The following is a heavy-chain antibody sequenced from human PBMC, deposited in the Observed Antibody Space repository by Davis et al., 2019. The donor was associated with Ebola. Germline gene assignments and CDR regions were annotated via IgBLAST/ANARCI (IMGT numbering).Heavy chain of an antibody. D-gene: IGHD3-3*01. CDR2: ISASGGSQ. J-gene: IGHJ5*02. CDR1: GFPFDNYA. CDR3: VRAVFHEVLDL. Sequence: PGGSLRLSCSASGFPFDNYAMSWVRQSPEKGLEWVSGISASGGSQAYADSVKGRFTISRDNSENTLYLQMNSLTTDDTALYYCVRAVFHEVLDLWGQGTPVTVSS. V-gene: IGHV3-23*01.